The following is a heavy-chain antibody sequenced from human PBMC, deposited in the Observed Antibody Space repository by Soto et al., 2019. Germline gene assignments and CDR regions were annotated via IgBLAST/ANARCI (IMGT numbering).Heavy chain of an antibody. CDR2: ISGGGGTT. Sequence: GGSLRLSCAASGFTFSNYAMSWVRQAPGKGLEWVSGISGGGGTTYYADSVKGRFSISRDNAKNTLYLQMNSLRAEDTALYYCAKVVSQWLQPVFLDYWGQGTLVTVSS. D-gene: IGHD6-19*01. CDR1: GFTFSNYA. V-gene: IGHV3-23*01. J-gene: IGHJ4*02. CDR3: AKVVSQWLQPVFLDY.